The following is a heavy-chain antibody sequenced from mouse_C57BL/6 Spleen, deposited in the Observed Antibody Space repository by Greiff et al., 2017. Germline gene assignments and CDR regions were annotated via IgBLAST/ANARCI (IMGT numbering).Heavy chain of an antibody. CDR1: GYAFSSSW. D-gene: IGHD2-5*01. CDR2: IYPGDGDT. V-gene: IGHV1-82*01. CDR3: AREHHYSNYPYFDY. Sequence: VMLVESGPELVKPGASVKISCKASGYAFSSSWMNWVKQRPGKGLEWIGRIYPGDGDTNYNGKFKGKATLTADKSSSTAYMQLSSLTSEDSAVYFCAREHHYSNYPYFDYWGQGTTLTVSS. J-gene: IGHJ2*01.